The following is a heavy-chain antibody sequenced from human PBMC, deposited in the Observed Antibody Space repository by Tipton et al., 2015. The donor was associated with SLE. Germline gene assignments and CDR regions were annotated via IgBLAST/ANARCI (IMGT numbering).Heavy chain of an antibody. D-gene: IGHD2-15*01. CDR2: MHTSGST. V-gene: IGHV4-4*07. CDR3: VRAGDCSGGSCYSGLDC. CDR1: GGSIRRYY. J-gene: IGHJ4*02. Sequence: TLSLTCTVSGGSIRRYYWGWIRQPAGKGLEWIGRMHTSGSTNYNPSPKSRVTISVDTSKNQFSLKLSSVTAADTAIYYCVRAGDCSGGSCYSGLDCWGQGTLVTVSS.